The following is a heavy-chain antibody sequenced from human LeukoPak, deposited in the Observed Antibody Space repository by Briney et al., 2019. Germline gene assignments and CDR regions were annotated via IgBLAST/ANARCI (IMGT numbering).Heavy chain of an antibody. D-gene: IGHD6-13*01. CDR2: IKQDGSEK. Sequence: SGGSLRLSCAASGFTFSSYWMSWVRQAPGKGLEWVANIKQDGSEKYYVDSVKGRFTISRDNAKNSLYLQMNSLRAEDTAVYYCARRPLYSSSWGNYYYYYYMDVWGKGTTVTVSS. V-gene: IGHV3-7*01. J-gene: IGHJ6*03. CDR3: ARRPLYSSSWGNYYYYYYMDV. CDR1: GFTFSSYW.